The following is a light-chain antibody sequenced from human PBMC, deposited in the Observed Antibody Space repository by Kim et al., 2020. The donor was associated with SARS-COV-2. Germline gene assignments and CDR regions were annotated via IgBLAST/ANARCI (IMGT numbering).Light chain of an antibody. Sequence: PGKPAKSTSGANYIGDKTVHRSQRKAGQAPVLVIFFDKDRPSGIPDRFSGSNSGNAAALTVSRVGAGDEADYYCQVWDSNTDQWVFGGGTKVTVL. CDR1: YIGDKT. CDR2: FDK. V-gene: IGLV3-21*01. CDR3: QVWDSNTDQWV. J-gene: IGLJ3*02.